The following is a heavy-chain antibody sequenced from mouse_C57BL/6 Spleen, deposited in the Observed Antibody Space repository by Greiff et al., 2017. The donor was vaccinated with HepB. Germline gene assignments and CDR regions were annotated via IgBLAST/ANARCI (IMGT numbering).Heavy chain of an antibody. V-gene: IGHV1-82*01. CDR1: GYAFSSSW. Sequence: VKLMESGPELVKPGASVKISCKASGYAFSSSWMNWVKQRPGKGLEWIGRIYPGDGDTNYNGKFKGKATLTADKSSSTAYMQLSSLTSEDSAVYFCARTRYYGEDYWGQGTTLTVSS. CDR3: ARTRYYGEDY. CDR2: IYPGDGDT. J-gene: IGHJ2*01. D-gene: IGHD1-1*01.